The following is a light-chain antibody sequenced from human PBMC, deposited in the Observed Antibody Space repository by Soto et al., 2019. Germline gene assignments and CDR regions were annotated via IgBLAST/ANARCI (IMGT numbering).Light chain of an antibody. V-gene: IGKV1-33*01. CDR2: DAS. J-gene: IGKJ4*01. Sequence: DIQMTQSPSSLSASVGDRVTITCQASQDISNYLNWYQQKPGKAPKLLIYDASNLETGVPSRFSGSGSGTDFTFTFISLQPEDIATYYCQQYDNLPLSFGGGTKVEIK. CDR1: QDISNY. CDR3: QQYDNLPLS.